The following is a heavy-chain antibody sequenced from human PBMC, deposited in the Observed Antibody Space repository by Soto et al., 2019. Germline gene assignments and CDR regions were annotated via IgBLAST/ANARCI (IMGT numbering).Heavy chain of an antibody. V-gene: IGHV2-5*02. Sequence: SGPTLVHPTQTLTLTCTFSGFSLSTSGVGVGWIRQPPGKALAWLALIYWDDDKRYSPSLKSRLTLPTDTSKNQVALTMTNMDPVDTATYSSAHSPPYSGSYHRDYGMDIWGQGTTFTVSS. CDR2: IYWDDDK. D-gene: IGHD1-26*01. CDR1: GFSLSTSGVG. CDR3: AHSPPYSGSYHRDYGMDI. J-gene: IGHJ6*02.